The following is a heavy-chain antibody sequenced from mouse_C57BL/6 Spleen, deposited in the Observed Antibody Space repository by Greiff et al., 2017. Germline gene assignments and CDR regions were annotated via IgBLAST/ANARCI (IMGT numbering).Heavy chain of an antibody. J-gene: IGHJ3*01. CDR3: AINYYGSSYEGFAY. V-gene: IGHV1-74*01. CDR2: IHPSDSDT. Sequence: QGQLKQPGAELVKPGASVKVSCKASGYTFTSYWMHWVKQRPGQGLEWIGRIHPSDSDTNYNQKFKGKATLTVDKSSSTAYMQLSSLTSEDSAVYYCAINYYGSSYEGFAYWGQGTLVTVSA. CDR1: GYTFTSYW. D-gene: IGHD1-1*01.